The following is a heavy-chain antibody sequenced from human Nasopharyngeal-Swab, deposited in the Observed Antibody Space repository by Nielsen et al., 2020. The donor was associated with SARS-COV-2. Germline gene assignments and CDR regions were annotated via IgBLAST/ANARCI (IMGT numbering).Heavy chain of an antibody. J-gene: IGHJ3*02. CDR1: GGSISSYY. Sequence: SETLSLTCTVSGGSISSYYWSWIRQSPGKGLEWIGYIYYSGSTNYNPSLKSRVTISVDTSKNQFSLKLSSVTAADTAVYYCARSPRSYSSGWYYAFDIWGQGTMVTVSS. CDR2: IYYSGST. D-gene: IGHD6-19*01. CDR3: ARSPRSYSSGWYYAFDI. V-gene: IGHV4-59*01.